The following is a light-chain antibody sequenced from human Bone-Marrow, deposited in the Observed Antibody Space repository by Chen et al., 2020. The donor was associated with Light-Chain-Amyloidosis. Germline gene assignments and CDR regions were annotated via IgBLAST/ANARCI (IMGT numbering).Light chain of an antibody. J-gene: IGLJ3*02. Sequence: SYVLTHPSSVSVAPGPTATISRGGNNIGSTSVHWYQQTPGQAPLLVVYDDSDRPSGIPERLSGSNSGNTATLTISRVEAGDEADYYCQVWDRSSDRPVFGGGTKLTVL. CDR2: DDS. V-gene: IGLV3-21*02. CDR1: NIGSTS. CDR3: QVWDRSSDRPV.